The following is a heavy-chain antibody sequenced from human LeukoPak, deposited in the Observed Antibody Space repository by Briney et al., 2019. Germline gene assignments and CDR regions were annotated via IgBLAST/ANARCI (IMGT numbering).Heavy chain of an antibody. D-gene: IGHD3-10*01. J-gene: IGHJ4*02. CDR1: GLTFSSYG. CDR3: ARDSYYGSGSRGDFDY. CDR2: IWYDGSNK. V-gene: IGHV3-33*01. Sequence: PGGSLRLSCAASGLTFSSYGMHWVRQAPGKGLEWVGIIWYDGSNKYYADSVKGRFTISRDNSKNTLYLQMNSLRAEDTAVYYCARDSYYGSGSRGDFDYWGQGTLVTVSS.